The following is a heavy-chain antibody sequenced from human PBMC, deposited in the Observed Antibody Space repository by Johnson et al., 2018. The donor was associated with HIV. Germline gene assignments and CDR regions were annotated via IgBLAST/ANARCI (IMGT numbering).Heavy chain of an antibody. D-gene: IGHD4-23*01. CDR2: IRYDGSNK. Sequence: QVQLVESGGGVVQPGRSLRLSCAASGFTFSSYSVHWVRQAPGKGLEWVAFIRYDGSNKYYADSVKGRFTISRDNSKNTLYLQMNSLSAEDTALYYCARDPPYGGNPSAFDVWGQGTMVTVSS. V-gene: IGHV3-30*02. CDR3: ARDPPYGGNPSAFDV. J-gene: IGHJ3*01. CDR1: GFTFSSYS.